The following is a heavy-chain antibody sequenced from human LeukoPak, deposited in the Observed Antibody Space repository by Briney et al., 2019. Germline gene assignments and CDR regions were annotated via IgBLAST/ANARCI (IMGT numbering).Heavy chain of an antibody. CDR1: GYTFTGYY. CDR3: ARVDVSWYSSFDY. J-gene: IGHJ4*02. CDR2: INPNSGGT. Sequence: ASVKVSRKASGYTFTGYYMHWVRQAPGQGLEWMGWINPNSGGTNYAQKFQGRVTMTRDTSISTAYMELSRLRSDDTAVYYCARVDVSWYSSFDYWGQGTLVTVSS. V-gene: IGHV1-2*02. D-gene: IGHD2-15*01.